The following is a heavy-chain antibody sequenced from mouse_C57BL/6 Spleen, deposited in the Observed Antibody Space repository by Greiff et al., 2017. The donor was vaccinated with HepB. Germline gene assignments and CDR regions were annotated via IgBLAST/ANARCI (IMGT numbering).Heavy chain of an antibody. CDR2: IYPGDGDT. CDR1: GYAFSSYW. D-gene: IGHD1-1*01. Sequence: VQLQQSGAELVKPGASVKISCKASGYAFSSYWMNWVKQRPGKGLEWIGQIYPGDGDTNYNGKFKGKATLTADKSSSTAYMQLSSLTSDDSAVYFCARRGTTVAYFDYWGQGTTLTVSS. V-gene: IGHV1-80*01. CDR3: ARRGTTVAYFDY. J-gene: IGHJ2*01.